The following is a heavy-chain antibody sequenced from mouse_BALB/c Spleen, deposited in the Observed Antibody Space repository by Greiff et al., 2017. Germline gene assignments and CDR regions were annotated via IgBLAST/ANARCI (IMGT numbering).Heavy chain of an antibody. J-gene: IGHJ3*01. CDR1: GFTFSDYY. D-gene: IGHD2-14*01. CDR2: ISDGGSYT. Sequence: EVKLVESGGGLVKPGGSLKLSCAASGFTFSDYYMYWVRQTPEKRLEWVATISDGGSYTYYPDSVKGRFTISRDNAKNNLYLQMSSLKSEDTAMYYCARAAYYRYPFAYWGQGTLVTVSA. V-gene: IGHV5-4*02. CDR3: ARAAYYRYPFAY.